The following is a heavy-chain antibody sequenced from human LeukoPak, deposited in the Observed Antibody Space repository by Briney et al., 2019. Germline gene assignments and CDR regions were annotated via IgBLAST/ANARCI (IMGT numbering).Heavy chain of an antibody. CDR2: ISPTGSTT. CDR1: GFSFSGHW. V-gene: IGHV3-74*01. D-gene: IGHD6-6*01. Sequence: GGSLRLSCTASGFSFSGHWMHWARQLPGKGLVWVSRISPTGSTTSYADSVKGRFTVSRDNAKNTLYLQVNNLRAGDTAVYYCARGPNSNWSGLDFWGQGTLLTVSS. J-gene: IGHJ4*02. CDR3: ARGPNSNWSGLDF.